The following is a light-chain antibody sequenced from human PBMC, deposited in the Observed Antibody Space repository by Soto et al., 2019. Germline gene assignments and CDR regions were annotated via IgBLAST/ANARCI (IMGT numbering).Light chain of an antibody. V-gene: IGKV3-15*01. CDR2: GAS. Sequence: EIVMTQSPATLSVSPGERATLSCRASQSVSSNLAWYQQKPGQAPRLLIYGASTRATGVPARFSGSGSGTEFTLTISSLQSEDFAVDYCQHYDIWPPWTFGQGTKVEIK. J-gene: IGKJ1*01. CDR1: QSVSSN. CDR3: QHYDIWPPWT.